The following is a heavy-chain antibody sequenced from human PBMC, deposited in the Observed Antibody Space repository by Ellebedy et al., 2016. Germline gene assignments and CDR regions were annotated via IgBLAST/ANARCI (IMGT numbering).Heavy chain of an antibody. V-gene: IGHV1-18*04. CDR2: VNTFSGNT. D-gene: IGHD3-10*01. Sequence: ASVKVSCXASGYTFTTFSITWVRQVPGQGLEWMGFVNTFSGNTKFAQKFQGRVSMTTDSSTHTAYMDLRSLRSDDTAMYYCAKTSGRGYGENWGQGTLVTVSS. J-gene: IGHJ4*02. CDR3: AKTSGRGYGEN. CDR1: GYTFTTFS.